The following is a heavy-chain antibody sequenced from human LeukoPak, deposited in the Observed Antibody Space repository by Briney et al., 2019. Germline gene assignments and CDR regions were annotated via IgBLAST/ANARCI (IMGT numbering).Heavy chain of an antibody. J-gene: IGHJ4*02. D-gene: IGHD4-17*01. V-gene: IGHV4-4*07. CDR3: ARYFYGDYYFDY. Sequence: SETLSLTCTVSGGSISSYYWSWIRQPAGKGLEWIGRIYSGGSTNYNLSLKSRVTMSVDTSKNQFSLKLRSVTAADTAVYYCARYFYGDYYFDYWGQGTLVTVSS. CDR2: IYSGGST. CDR1: GGSISSYY.